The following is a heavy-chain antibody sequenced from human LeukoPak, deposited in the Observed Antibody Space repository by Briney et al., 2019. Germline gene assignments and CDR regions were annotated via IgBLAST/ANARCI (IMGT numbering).Heavy chain of an antibody. D-gene: IGHD2-21*02. CDR3: AKWAARGDGLPRSHFDY. CDR2: ISGSGRTT. CDR1: GFIFSSYA. V-gene: IGHV3-23*01. J-gene: IGHJ4*02. Sequence: GGSLRLSCAASGFIFSSYAMSWVRQAPGKGLECVSVISGSGRTTDYADSVKGRFTISRDNSKDTLYLQLNSLRAEDTALYYCAKWAARGDGLPRSHFDYWGQGILVTVSS.